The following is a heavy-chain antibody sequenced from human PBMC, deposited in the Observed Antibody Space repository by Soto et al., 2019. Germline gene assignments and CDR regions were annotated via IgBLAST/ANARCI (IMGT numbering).Heavy chain of an antibody. D-gene: IGHD2-2*01. CDR2: IDPSDSYT. J-gene: IGHJ6*02. CDR3: ASSPRGYCSSTSCRELGNYYGMDV. CDR1: GDSLTSYW. Sequence: GEALKSSGKGCGDSLTSYWISWVRQMPGKGLEWMGRIDPSDSYTNYSPSFQGHVTISADKSISTAYLQWSSLKASDTAMYYCASSPRGYCSSTSCRELGNYYGMDVWRQGTTVTVSS. V-gene: IGHV5-10-1*01.